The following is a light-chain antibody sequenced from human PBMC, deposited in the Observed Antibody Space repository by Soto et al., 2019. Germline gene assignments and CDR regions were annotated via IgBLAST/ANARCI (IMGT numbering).Light chain of an antibody. CDR2: AAS. V-gene: IGKV1-9*01. Sequence: DIQLTQSPSFLSASVGDRVTITCRASQGIISYLAWYQQKPGKAPKLLIYAASTLQSGVPSRFSGSGSGTEFTLTISSLQPEYFATYYCQQLNSYPRTFGPGTKVDIK. J-gene: IGKJ3*01. CDR3: QQLNSYPRT. CDR1: QGIISY.